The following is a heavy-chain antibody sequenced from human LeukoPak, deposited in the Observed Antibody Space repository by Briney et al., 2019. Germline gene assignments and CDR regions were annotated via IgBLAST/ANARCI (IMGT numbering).Heavy chain of an antibody. CDR1: GGSISSSSYY. D-gene: IGHD6-19*01. V-gene: IGHV4-39*01. J-gene: IGHJ4*02. CDR2: IYYSGST. Sequence: SETLSLTCTVSGGSISSSSYYWGWIRQPPGKGLEWIGSIYYSGSTYYNPSLKSRVTISVDTSKNQFSLKLSSVTAADTAVYYCARRLDKALRSSGWYIRFFDYWGQGTLVAVSS. CDR3: ARRLDKALRSSGWYIRFFDY.